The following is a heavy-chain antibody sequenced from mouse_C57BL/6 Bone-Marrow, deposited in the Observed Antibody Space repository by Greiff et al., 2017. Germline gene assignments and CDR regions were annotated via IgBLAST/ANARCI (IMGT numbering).Heavy chain of an antibody. J-gene: IGHJ4*01. CDR2: ISNGGGST. Sequence: EVKLMESGGGLVQPGGSLKLSCAASGFTFSDYYMYWVRQTPEKRLEWVAYISNGGGSTYYPDTVKGRFTLSRDNANNTLYLQMSRLKSEDTAMYYCATTGYAMDYWGQGTSVTVSS. V-gene: IGHV5-12*01. CDR3: ATTGYAMDY. CDR1: GFTFSDYY. D-gene: IGHD1-1*01.